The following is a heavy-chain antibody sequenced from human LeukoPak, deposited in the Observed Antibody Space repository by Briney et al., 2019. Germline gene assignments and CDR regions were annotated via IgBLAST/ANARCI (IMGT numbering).Heavy chain of an antibody. Sequence: PGGSLRLSCAASGFTFSYFAMHWVRQAPGKGLEYISAVSSNGGSTYYADSVKGRFSISRDNSKNTLYLQMSSLRAEDMAVYYCARGGYCSTTSCYEGSGDYYYGMDVWGRGTTVTVSS. CDR1: GFTFSYFA. J-gene: IGHJ6*04. V-gene: IGHV3-64*02. CDR2: VSSNGGST. D-gene: IGHD2-2*01. CDR3: ARGGYCSTTSCYEGSGDYYYGMDV.